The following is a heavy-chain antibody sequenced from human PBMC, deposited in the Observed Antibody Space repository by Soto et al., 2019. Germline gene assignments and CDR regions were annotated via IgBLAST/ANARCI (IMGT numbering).Heavy chain of an antibody. V-gene: IGHV4-30-4*01. CDR2: IYYSGST. CDR3: GRGCYGGNSDH. J-gene: IGHJ5*02. Sequence: PSETLSLTCTVSGGSISSGDYYWSWIRQPPGKGLEWIGYIYYSGSTYYNPSLKSRVTISVDTSKNQFSLKLSSVTAADTCVYYCGRGCYGGNSDHWGQGTLVTVSS. CDR1: GGSISSGDYY. D-gene: IGHD4-17*01.